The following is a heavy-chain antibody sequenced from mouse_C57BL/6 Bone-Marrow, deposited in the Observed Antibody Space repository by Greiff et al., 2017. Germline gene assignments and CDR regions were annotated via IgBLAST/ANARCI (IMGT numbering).Heavy chain of an antibody. CDR3: ARRRYYGSSYAMDY. J-gene: IGHJ4*01. CDR1: GYTFTSSG. CDR2: IYPRSGNT. D-gene: IGHD1-1*01. V-gene: IGHV1-81*01. Sequence: VQLQESGAELARPGASVKLSCKASGYTFTSSGISWVKQRTGQGLEWIGEIYPRSGNTYYNEKFKGKATLTADKSSSTAYMELRSLTSEYSAVYFCARRRYYGSSYAMDYWGQGTSVTVSS.